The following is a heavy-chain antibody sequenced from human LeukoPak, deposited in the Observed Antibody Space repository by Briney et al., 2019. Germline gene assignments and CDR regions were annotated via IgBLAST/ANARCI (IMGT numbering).Heavy chain of an antibody. Sequence: GASVKVSCKASGYTFTSYDINWVRQATGQGLEWMGWMNPNSGNTGYAQKFQGRVTMTRNTSISTAYMELSSLRSEDTAVYYCARGTFVKANDIVAVPAASYAFDIWGQGTMVTVSS. CDR1: GYTFTSYD. V-gene: IGHV1-8*01. D-gene: IGHD2-2*01. J-gene: IGHJ3*02. CDR2: MNPNSGNT. CDR3: ARGTFVKANDIVAVPAASYAFDI.